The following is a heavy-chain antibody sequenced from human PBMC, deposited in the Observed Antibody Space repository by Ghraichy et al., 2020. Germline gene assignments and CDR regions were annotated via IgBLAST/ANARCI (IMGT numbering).Heavy chain of an antibody. D-gene: IGHD3-10*01. V-gene: IGHV4-4*07. CDR1: GGSISSYY. CDR3: ARGRGRRITLVRGVLHAHFDH. Sequence: SETLSLTCTVSGGSISSYYWSWIRQPAGKGLEWIGRINLSGNTNYNPSLKSRVTMSVDTSKNQFSLNLSSVTAADTAVYYCARGRGRRITLVRGVLHAHFDHWGQGTLVTVSS. J-gene: IGHJ4*02. CDR2: INLSGNT.